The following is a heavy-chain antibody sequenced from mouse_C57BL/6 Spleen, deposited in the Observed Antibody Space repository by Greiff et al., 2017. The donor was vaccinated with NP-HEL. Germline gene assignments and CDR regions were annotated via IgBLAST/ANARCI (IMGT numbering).Heavy chain of an antibody. CDR2: INPSSGST. D-gene: IGHD1-1*01. Sequence: QVQLQQSGAELAKPGASVKLSCKASGYTFTSYWMHWVHQRPGQGLDWIGYINPSSGSTKYNQKFKVKATLTADKSSSTAYMQLSSLTYEDSAVYYCSRSNYGSSRYYFDYWGQGTTLTVSS. J-gene: IGHJ2*01. CDR3: SRSNYGSSRYYFDY. V-gene: IGHV1-7*01. CDR1: GYTFTSYW.